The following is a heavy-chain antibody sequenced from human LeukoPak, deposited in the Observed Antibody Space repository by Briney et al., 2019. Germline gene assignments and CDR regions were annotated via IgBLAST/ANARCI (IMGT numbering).Heavy chain of an antibody. CDR1: GCGFINYY. CDR3: ARVRHEHNNYGMDV. D-gene: IGHD1/OR15-1a*01. V-gene: IGHV5-51*01. Sequence: GESLKISCQGSGCGFINYYIGWGRQMPGKGLEWMGRIYPGDSDARYSPSFHGPLTISPAKSISTAYLQWSSLKASDTALYYCARVRHEHNNYGMDVWGQGTTVTVSS. J-gene: IGHJ6*02. CDR2: IYPGDSDA.